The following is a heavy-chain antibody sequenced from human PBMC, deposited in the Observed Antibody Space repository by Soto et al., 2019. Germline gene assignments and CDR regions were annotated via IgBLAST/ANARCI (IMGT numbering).Heavy chain of an antibody. V-gene: IGHV3-33*01. Sequence: HPWGSLRLSCSASVFTFSRYGMHWFRQAPGKGLEWVAVIWYDGSNKYYADSVKGRFTISRDNSKNTLYLQMNSLRAEDTAVYYCARAGYCSGGSCQLDAFDIWGQGTMVTVSS. CDR3: ARAGYCSGGSCQLDAFDI. D-gene: IGHD2-15*01. J-gene: IGHJ3*02. CDR2: IWYDGSNK. CDR1: VFTFSRYG.